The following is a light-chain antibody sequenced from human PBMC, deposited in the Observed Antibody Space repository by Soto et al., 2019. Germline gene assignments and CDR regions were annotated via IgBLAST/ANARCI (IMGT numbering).Light chain of an antibody. CDR3: QQYRTSPPTWT. J-gene: IGKJ1*01. Sequence: EIVLTQSPGTLSLSPGERATLSCRASQSVSSSYLAWYQQTPGQAPRLLIYGVSSRATGIPDRFSGSGSGTDFTLTISRLEPEDFAVYYCQQYRTSPPTWTFGQGTKVEIK. CDR1: QSVSSSY. CDR2: GVS. V-gene: IGKV3-20*01.